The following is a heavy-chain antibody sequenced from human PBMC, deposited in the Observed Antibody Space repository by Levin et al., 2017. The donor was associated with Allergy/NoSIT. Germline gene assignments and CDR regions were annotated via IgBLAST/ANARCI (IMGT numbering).Heavy chain of an antibody. D-gene: IGHD3-3*01. CDR3: ARGDVWSGYHFDY. V-gene: IGHV3-53*01. CDR1: GFTVSSNY. CDR2: IYSGGST. J-gene: IGHJ4*02. Sequence: GESLKISCAASGFTVSSNYMSWVRQAPGKGLEWVSVIYSGGSTYYADSVKGRFTISRDNSKNTLYLQMNSLRAEDTAVYYCARGDVWSGYHFDYWGQGTLVTVSS.